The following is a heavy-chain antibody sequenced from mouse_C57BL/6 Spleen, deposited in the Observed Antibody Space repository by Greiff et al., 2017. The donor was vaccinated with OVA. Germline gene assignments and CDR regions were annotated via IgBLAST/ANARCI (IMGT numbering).Heavy chain of an antibody. D-gene: IGHD1-1*01. CDR1: GYTFTSYW. CDR3: AREGDTTVVAPFAY. CDR2: IDPNSGGT. Sequence: QVQLQQPGAELVKPGASVKLSCKASGYTFTSYWMHWVKQRPGRGREWIGRIDPNSGGTKYNEKFKSKATLTVDKPSSTAYMQLSSLTSEDSAVYYCAREGDTTVVAPFAYWGQGTLVTVSA. V-gene: IGHV1-72*01. J-gene: IGHJ3*01.